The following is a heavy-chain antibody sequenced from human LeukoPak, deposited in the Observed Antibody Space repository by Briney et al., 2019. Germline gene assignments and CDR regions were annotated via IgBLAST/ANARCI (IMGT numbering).Heavy chain of an antibody. CDR1: GXTFSSYS. CDR3: ARGASGSGWPY. CDR2: ISYDETIK. Sequence: GGSLRLSWAPSGXTFSSYSMHWVRQAPGKGLEWVAFISYDETIKYYADSVEGRFTISRDISKNTLYLQMNSLIVEDTAVYYCARGASGSGWPYWGQGTLVTVSS. D-gene: IGHD6-19*01. J-gene: IGHJ4*02. V-gene: IGHV3-30-3*01.